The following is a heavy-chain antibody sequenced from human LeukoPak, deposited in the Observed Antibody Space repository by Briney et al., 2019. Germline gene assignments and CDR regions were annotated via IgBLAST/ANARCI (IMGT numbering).Heavy chain of an antibody. Sequence: GGSLRLSCAASGFTFSSYDMHWVRQATGKGLEWVSGIGAAGDTYYPGSVKGRFTISRENAKNSLYLQMNSLRAGDTAVYYCARERVGAGFDYWGQGTLVTVSS. CDR1: GFTFSSYD. CDR3: ARERVGAGFDY. V-gene: IGHV3-13*01. D-gene: IGHD1-26*01. CDR2: IGAAGDT. J-gene: IGHJ4*02.